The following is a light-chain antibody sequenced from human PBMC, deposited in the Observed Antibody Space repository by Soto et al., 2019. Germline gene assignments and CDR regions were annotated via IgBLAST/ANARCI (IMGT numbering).Light chain of an antibody. CDR1: QSVSSY. CDR2: DAS. V-gene: IGKV3-11*01. Sequence: PGERATLSCRASQSVSSYLAWYQQKPGQAPRLLIYDASNRATGIPARFSGSGSGTDFTLTISSLEPEDFAVYYCQQRSNWSPITFGQGTRLEIK. J-gene: IGKJ5*01. CDR3: QQRSNWSPIT.